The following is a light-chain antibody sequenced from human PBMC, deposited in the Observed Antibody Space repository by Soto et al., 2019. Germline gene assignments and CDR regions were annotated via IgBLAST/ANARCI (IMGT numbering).Light chain of an antibody. V-gene: IGLV2-14*03. CDR3: SVYTVSRTYV. CDR1: SRDGGAYNF. J-gene: IGLJ1*01. CDR2: NVY. Sequence: QSVLTQPASVSGSPGQSITISCTGTSRDGGAYNFVSWHQQHPGKAPKLMIYNVYDRPSGISYRFSGSKSGNTASLTISGPQREDEADYSCSVYTVSRTYVFGTGTKVTIL.